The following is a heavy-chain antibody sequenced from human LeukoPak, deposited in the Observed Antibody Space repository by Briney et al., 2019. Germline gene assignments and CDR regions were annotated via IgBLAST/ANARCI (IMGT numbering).Heavy chain of an antibody. V-gene: IGHV4-4*02. CDR3: ASARTSSRSWFTFDY. D-gene: IGHD6-13*01. CDR2: IYHSGST. Sequence: SGTLSLTCAVSGGSISSSNWWSWVRQPPGEGLWWIGEIYHSGSTYYNPSLKSRVTISVDTSKNQLSLKLSSVTAADTAVYYCASARTSSRSWFTFDYWGQGILVTVSS. CDR1: GGSISSSNW. J-gene: IGHJ4*02.